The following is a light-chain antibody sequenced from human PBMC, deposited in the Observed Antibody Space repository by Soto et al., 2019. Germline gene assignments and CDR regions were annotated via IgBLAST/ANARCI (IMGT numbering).Light chain of an antibody. CDR2: EVS. CDR1: SSGVGAYKY. CDR3: SSYSSSSTLFV. Sequence: QSALTQPASVSGSPGQSITISCTGTSSGVGAYKYVSWYNQHPGKAPKDMIYEVSNRPSGVSNRFSGSKSGNTASLTISGLQAEDEADYLCSSYSSSSTLFVFGTGTKVTVL. J-gene: IGLJ1*01. V-gene: IGLV2-14*01.